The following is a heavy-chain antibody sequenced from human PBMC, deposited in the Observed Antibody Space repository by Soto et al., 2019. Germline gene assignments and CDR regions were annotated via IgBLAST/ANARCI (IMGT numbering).Heavy chain of an antibody. V-gene: IGHV3-74*01. J-gene: IGHJ4*02. CDR2: INSDGSST. Sequence: QPGGSLRLSCAASGFTFSSYWMHWVRQAPGKGLVWVSRINSDGSSTSYADSVKGRFTISRDNAKNTLYLQMNSLRAEDTAVYYCASYGDGSDLDYWGQGTLVTVS. CDR3: ASYGDGSDLDY. CDR1: GFTFSSYW. D-gene: IGHD5-12*01.